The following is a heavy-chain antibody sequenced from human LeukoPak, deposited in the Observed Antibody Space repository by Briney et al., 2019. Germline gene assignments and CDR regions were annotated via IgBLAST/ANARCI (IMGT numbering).Heavy chain of an antibody. D-gene: IGHD3-9*01. CDR2: IKSKTDGGTT. V-gene: IGHV3-15*01. CDR1: GFTFSNAW. CDR3: TTEPTYYDILTGYFDY. J-gene: IGHJ4*02. Sequence: GGSLTLSCAASGFTFSNAWMRWVRQAPGKGREWVGRIKSKTDGGTTDYAAPVKGRFTISRDDSKNTLYLQMNSLKAEDTAVYYCTTEPTYYDILTGYFDYWGQGTLVTVSS.